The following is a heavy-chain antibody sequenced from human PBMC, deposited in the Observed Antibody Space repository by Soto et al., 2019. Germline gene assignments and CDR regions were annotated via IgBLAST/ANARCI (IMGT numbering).Heavy chain of an antibody. Sequence: SLRLSCAASGFTFSSYWMHWVRQAPGKGLVWVSRINSDGSSTSYADSVKGRFTISRDNAKNTLYLQMNSLRAEDTAVYYCASCSCGYDGPQDYCCQGTLVTVSS. CDR3: ASCSCGYDGPQDY. CDR1: GFTFSSYW. J-gene: IGHJ4*02. V-gene: IGHV3-74*01. D-gene: IGHD2-15*01. CDR2: INSDGSST.